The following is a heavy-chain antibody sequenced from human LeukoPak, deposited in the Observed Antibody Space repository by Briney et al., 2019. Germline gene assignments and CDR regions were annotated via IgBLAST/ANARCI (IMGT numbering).Heavy chain of an antibody. CDR2: ISGSGGST. CDR1: GFTFSSYA. V-gene: IGHV3-23*01. J-gene: IGHJ4*02. CDR3: AKLRRLGYCSGGSCYSVRKSYYFDY. D-gene: IGHD2-15*01. Sequence: GGSLRLSCAASGFTFSSYAMSWVRQAPGKGLEWVSAISGSGGSTYYADSVKGRFTISRDNSKNTLYLQMNSLRAEDTAVYYCAKLRRLGYCSGGSCYSVRKSYYFDYWGQGTLVTVSS.